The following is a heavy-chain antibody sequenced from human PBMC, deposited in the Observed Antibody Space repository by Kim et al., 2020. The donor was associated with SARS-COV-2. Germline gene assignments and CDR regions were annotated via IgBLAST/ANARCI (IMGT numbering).Heavy chain of an antibody. D-gene: IGHD3-9*01. V-gene: IGHV1-58*01. CDR2: IVVGSGNT. J-gene: IGHJ4*02. CDR1: GFAFTSSA. CDR3: AAGGMSDILTGYSLFDY. Sequence: SVKVSCKASGFAFTSSAVQWVRQARGQRLEWIGWIVVGSGNTNYAQKFQERVTITRDMSTSTAYMELSSLRSEDTAVYYCAAGGMSDILTGYSLFDYWGQGTLVTVSS.